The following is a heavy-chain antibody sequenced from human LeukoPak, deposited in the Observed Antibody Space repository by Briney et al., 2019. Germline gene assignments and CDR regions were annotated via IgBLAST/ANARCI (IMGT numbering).Heavy chain of an antibody. CDR1: GGSISSYY. CDR3: ARLEPYCSSTSCPFDY. CDR2: IYYSGST. Sequence: SETLSLTCTVSGGSISSYYWSWIRQPPGKGLEWIGYIYYSGSTNYNPSLKSRVTISVDTSKNQFSLKLSSVTAADTAVYYCARLEPYCSSTSCPFDYWGQGTLVTVSS. D-gene: IGHD2-2*01. J-gene: IGHJ4*02. V-gene: IGHV4-59*01.